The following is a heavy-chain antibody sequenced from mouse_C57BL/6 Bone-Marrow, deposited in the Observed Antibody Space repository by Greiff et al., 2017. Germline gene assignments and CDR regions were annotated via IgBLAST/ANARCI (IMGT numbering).Heavy chain of an antibody. V-gene: IGHV5-12*01. CDR3: ARGTGDY. J-gene: IGHJ2*01. D-gene: IGHD4-1*01. CDR1: GFTFSDYY. Sequence: EVQLVESGGGLVQPGGSLKLSCAASGFTFSDYYMYWVRQTPEKRLEWVAYISNGGGSTYYPDTVKGRFTISRDNAKNTLYLQMSRLKSEDTAIYYCARGTGDYWGQGTTLTVSS. CDR2: ISNGGGST.